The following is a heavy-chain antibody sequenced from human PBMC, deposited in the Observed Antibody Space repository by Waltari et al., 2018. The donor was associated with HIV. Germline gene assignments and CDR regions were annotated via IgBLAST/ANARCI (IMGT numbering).Heavy chain of an antibody. CDR3: AKAFYEDTAYYYDF. CDR2: IDGSGTKS. J-gene: IGHJ4*02. CDR1: GFAFVFYA. D-gene: IGHD3-22*01. Sequence: EVQLMESGGGLVQPGGSRRLSCAASGFAFVFYAITWVRQSPERGREWVAAIDGSGTKSFYADSVKGRFTLSRDNSKNTVFLQMNSLRAADTAIYYCAKAFYEDTAYYYDFWGRGTRVTVSS. V-gene: IGHV3-23*01.